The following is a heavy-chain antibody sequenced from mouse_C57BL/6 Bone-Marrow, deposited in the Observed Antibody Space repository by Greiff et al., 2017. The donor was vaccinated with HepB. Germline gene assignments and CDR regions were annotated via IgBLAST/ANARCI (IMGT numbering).Heavy chain of an antibody. CDR2: ISDGGSYT. J-gene: IGHJ4*01. Sequence: GQGVESGGGLVKPGGSLKLSCAASGFTFSSYAMSWVRQTPEKRLEWVATISDGGSYTYYPDNVKGRFTISRDNAKNNLYLQMSHLKSEDTAMYYCARDDWDYYAMDYWGQGTSVTVSS. CDR1: GFTFSSYA. D-gene: IGHD4-1*01. CDR3: ARDDWDYYAMDY. V-gene: IGHV5-4*01.